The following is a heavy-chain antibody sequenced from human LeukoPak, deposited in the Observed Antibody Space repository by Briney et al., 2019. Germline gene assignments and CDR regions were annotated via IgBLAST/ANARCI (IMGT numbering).Heavy chain of an antibody. CDR3: ARDHVVVPAAMVYYYGMDV. J-gene: IGHJ6*02. D-gene: IGHD2-2*01. Sequence: EASVKVSCKASGYTFTSYGISWVRQAPGQGLEWMGWISAYNGNTNYAQKLQGRVTMTTDTSTSTAYMELRSLRSDDTAVYYCARDHVVVPAAMVYYYGMDVWGQGTTVTVSS. V-gene: IGHV1-18*01. CDR2: ISAYNGNT. CDR1: GYTFTSYG.